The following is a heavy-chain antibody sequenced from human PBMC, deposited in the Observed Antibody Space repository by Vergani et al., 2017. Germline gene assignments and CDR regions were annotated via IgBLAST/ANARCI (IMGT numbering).Heavy chain of an antibody. J-gene: IGHJ3*02. CDR2: ISWNSGSI. D-gene: IGHD4-17*01. V-gene: IGHV3-9*01. CDR1: GFTFDDYA. Sequence: EVQLVESGGGLVQPGRSLRLSCAASGFTFDDYAMHWVRQDPGKGLGWVSGISWNSGSIGYADSVKGRFTISRDNAKNSLYVQMNSLRAEDTALYYCAKGTYGDYAPHDAFDMWGQGTMVTVSS. CDR3: AKGTYGDYAPHDAFDM.